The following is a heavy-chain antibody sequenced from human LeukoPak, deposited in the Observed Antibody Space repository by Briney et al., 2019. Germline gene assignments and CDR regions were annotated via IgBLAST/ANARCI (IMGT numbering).Heavy chain of an antibody. V-gene: IGHV3-7*01. CDR2: LHADGNEK. CDR3: ARGGYSFDY. D-gene: IGHD5-12*01. Sequence: GGSLRLSCAAYGLSLSGYWMSWVRQAPGKGLEWVARLHADGNEKYFVHSVKGRFTVSRDNAKDSLYLQMNSLRVEDTAVYYCARGGYSFDYLGQGTLVTVSS. CDR1: GLSLSGYW. J-gene: IGHJ4*02.